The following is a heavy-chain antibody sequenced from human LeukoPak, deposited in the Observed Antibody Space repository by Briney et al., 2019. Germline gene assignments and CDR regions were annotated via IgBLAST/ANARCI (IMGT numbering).Heavy chain of an antibody. V-gene: IGHV3-30*18. Sequence: GGSLRLSCAASGFTFSSYGMHWVRQAPGKRLEWVAVISYDGSNKYYADSVKGRFAISRDNSKNTLYLQMSSLRTEDTAVYYCAKVNYYGSGSYLDYWGQGTLVTVSS. CDR1: GFTFSSYG. D-gene: IGHD3-10*01. CDR3: AKVNYYGSGSYLDY. CDR2: ISYDGSNK. J-gene: IGHJ4*02.